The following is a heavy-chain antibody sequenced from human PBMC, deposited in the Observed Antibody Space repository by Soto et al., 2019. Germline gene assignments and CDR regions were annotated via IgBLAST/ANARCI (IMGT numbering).Heavy chain of an antibody. V-gene: IGHV1-18*01. CDR1: GYTFTSYG. Sequence: ASVKVSCKASGYTFTSYGISWVRQAPGQGLEWMGWISAYNGNTNYAQKLQGRVTMTKDTSTSTAYMELRSLRSDDTAVYDCAGGYCSSTSCYYIDYWGQGTLVTVSS. D-gene: IGHD2-2*01. J-gene: IGHJ4*02. CDR3: AGGYCSSTSCYYIDY. CDR2: ISAYNGNT.